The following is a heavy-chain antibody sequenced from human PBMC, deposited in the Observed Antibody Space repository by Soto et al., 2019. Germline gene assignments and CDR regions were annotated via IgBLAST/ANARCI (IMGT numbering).Heavy chain of an antibody. CDR1: GLTFGTYA. CDR2: ISGSGDKT. J-gene: IGHJ4*02. V-gene: IGHV3-23*01. Sequence: GGSLRLSCAASGLTFGTYAMSWVRQAPGMGLEWVSTISGSGDKTYYADSVKGRFTISRDNSKSTLYLQMNSLRAEDTAVYYCAKRAPYYFDYWGQGTLVTVSS. CDR3: AKRAPYYFDY.